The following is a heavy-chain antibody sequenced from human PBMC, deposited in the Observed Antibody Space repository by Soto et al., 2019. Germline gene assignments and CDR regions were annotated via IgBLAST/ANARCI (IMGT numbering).Heavy chain of an antibody. Sequence: QLHLVQSGAVVKKPGASVTVSCSASGYPVTAYYMHWVRQAPGRGLEWMGGINPVTGAAKYTQTFQGRVTMPRDTSTGTVFMELSGLTSEETAVFYCARGGGVGVAGSAAFDMWGQGTLVTVSS. CDR1: GYPVTAYY. D-gene: IGHD3-3*01. CDR3: ARGGGVGVAGSAAFDM. J-gene: IGHJ3*02. CDR2: INPVTGAA. V-gene: IGHV1-2*02.